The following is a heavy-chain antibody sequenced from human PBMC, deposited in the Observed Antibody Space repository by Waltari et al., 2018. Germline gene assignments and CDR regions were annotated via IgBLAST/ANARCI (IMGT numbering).Heavy chain of an antibody. V-gene: IGHV4-34*01. D-gene: IGHD3-10*01. CDR2: INHSGST. J-gene: IGHJ6*02. CDR1: GGSFSGYY. Sequence: QVQLQQWGAGLLKPSETLSLTCAVYGGSFSGYYWSWIRQPPGKGVEWIGEINHSGSTNYNPSLKSRVTISVDTSKNQFSLKLSSVTAADTAVYYCAREKLLWFGELLTYYYYGMDVWGQGTTVTVSS. CDR3: AREKLLWFGELLTYYYYGMDV.